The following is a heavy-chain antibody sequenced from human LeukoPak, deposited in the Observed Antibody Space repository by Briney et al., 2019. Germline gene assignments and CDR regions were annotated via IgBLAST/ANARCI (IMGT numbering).Heavy chain of an antibody. CDR2: IKSTANGGTI. V-gene: IGHV3-15*01. J-gene: IGHJ4*02. D-gene: IGHD1-26*01. CDR3: TREYSGSFDY. Sequence: GGSLRLSCAASGLTFSNAWMNWVRQTPEKGLEWVGLIKSTANGGTIDYAAPVKGRFTISRDDSKNTLHLQMNSLKIEDTAMYYCTREYSGSFDYWGQGALVTVSS. CDR1: GLTFSNAW.